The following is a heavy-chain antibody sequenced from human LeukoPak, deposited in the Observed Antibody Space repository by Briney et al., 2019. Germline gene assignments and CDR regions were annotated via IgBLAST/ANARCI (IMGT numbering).Heavy chain of an antibody. Sequence: PSETLSLTCTVSGGSISSYYWSRIRQPAGKGLEWIGRIYTSGSTNYNPSLKSRVTMSVGTSKNQFSLKLSSVTAADTAVYYCARGSRYFDPFDYWGQGTLVTVSS. V-gene: IGHV4-4*07. CDR1: GGSISSYY. CDR3: ARGSRYFDPFDY. CDR2: IYTSGST. D-gene: IGHD3-9*01. J-gene: IGHJ4*02.